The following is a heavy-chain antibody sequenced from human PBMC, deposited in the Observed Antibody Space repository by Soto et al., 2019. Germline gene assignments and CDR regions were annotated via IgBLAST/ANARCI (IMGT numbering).Heavy chain of an antibody. J-gene: IGHJ4*02. CDR1: GGSISSHY. D-gene: IGHD4-17*01. Sequence: SETLSLTCAVSGGSISSHYWSWIRQPPGKGLEWIGFIYYSGSTNYNPSLKTRVTISVDTSKNQFSLKLSSVTAADTAVYYCARWYGGSLDYWGQGSLVTV. CDR2: IYYSGST. V-gene: IGHV4-59*11. CDR3: ARWYGGSLDY.